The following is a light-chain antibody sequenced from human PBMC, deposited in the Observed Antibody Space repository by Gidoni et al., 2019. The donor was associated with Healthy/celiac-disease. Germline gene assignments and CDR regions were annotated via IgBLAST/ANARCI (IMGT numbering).Light chain of an antibody. CDR1: QSVSSN. CDR3: QQYNNWPTWT. V-gene: IGKV3-15*01. Sequence: EIVITQSPATLSGSPGERATLSCRASQSVSSNLAWYQQKPGQAPRLLIYGASTRATGIPARFSGSGSGTEFTLTISSLQSEDFAVYYCQQYNNWPTWTFGQGTKVEIK. CDR2: GAS. J-gene: IGKJ1*01.